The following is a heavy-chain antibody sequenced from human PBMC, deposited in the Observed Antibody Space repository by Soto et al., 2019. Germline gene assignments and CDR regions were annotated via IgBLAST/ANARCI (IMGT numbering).Heavy chain of an antibody. CDR2: INHSGST. CDR3: AGWAVGIMIFGVPKDY. J-gene: IGHJ4*02. D-gene: IGHD3-3*01. CDR1: GGSFSGHF. Sequence: SETLSLTCVVSGGSFSGHFCILIRHPPLKGLEWIGKINHSGSTNYNPSLKSRVTISVDTSKNQFSLRLSSVTAADTAVYYCAGWAVGIMIFGVPKDYWGQGALVTVSS. V-gene: IGHV4-34*01.